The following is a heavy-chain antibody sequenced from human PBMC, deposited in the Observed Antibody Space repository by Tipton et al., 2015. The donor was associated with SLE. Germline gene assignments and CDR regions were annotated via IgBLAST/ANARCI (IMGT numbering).Heavy chain of an antibody. Sequence: TLSLTCTVSGGSISSDRYYWSWTRQPAGKGLEWIWHIHTSGSTNYNPSLKSRVTISVDTSKNQFSLKLKSVTAADSAVYYCARERYCSGASCYAPDYWGQGTLVTVSS. CDR2: IHTSGST. CDR1: GGSISSDRYY. J-gene: IGHJ4*02. CDR3: ARERYCSGASCYAPDY. V-gene: IGHV4-61*09. D-gene: IGHD2-2*01.